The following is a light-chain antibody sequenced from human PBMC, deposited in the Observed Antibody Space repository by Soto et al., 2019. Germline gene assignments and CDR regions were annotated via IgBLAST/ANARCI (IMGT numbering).Light chain of an antibody. CDR3: QQRSNLPPWP. Sequence: KKSPDSLAVKAGGSGTLSCKSIQSVSSTCLAWYQQKPGQAPRLLIYDASNRATGIPARFSGSGSGTDFTLTISILYPEAFAVYFCQQRSNLPPWPVGRGTKVDIK. V-gene: IGKV3D-20*02. J-gene: IGKJ1*01. CDR2: DAS. CDR1: QSVSSTC.